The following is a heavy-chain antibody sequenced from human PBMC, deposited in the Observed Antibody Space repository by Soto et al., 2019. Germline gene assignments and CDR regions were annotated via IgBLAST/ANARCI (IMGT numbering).Heavy chain of an antibody. CDR3: ARRGEHYSSSWGDYFDY. CDR1: GYSISSGYY. CDR2: IYHSGST. V-gene: IGHV4-38-2*01. Sequence: PSETLSLTCAVSGYSISSGYYWGWIRQPPGKGLEWIGSIYHSGSTYYNPSLKSRVTISVDTSKNQFSLKLSSVTAADTAVYYCARRGEHYSSSWGDYFDYWGQGXLVTVHS. D-gene: IGHD6-13*01. J-gene: IGHJ4*02.